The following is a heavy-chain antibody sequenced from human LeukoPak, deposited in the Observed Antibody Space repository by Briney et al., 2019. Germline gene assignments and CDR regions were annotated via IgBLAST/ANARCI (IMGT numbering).Heavy chain of an antibody. Sequence: GGSLRLSCAASGFTLSSYEMNWVRQAPGKGLEWVSYISSSGSTVKYADSVKGRFTISRDNAKNSLYLQMNSLRAEDTAVYYCARDLSSGRYLSSASYYFDYWGQGTLVTVSS. CDR2: ISSSGSTV. CDR3: ARDLSSGRYLSSASYYFDY. D-gene: IGHD6-19*01. J-gene: IGHJ4*02. V-gene: IGHV3-48*03. CDR1: GFTLSSYE.